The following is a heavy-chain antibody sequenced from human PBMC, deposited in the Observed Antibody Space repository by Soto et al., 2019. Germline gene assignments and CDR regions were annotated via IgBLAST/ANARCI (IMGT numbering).Heavy chain of an antibody. CDR3: AKDTGNYYYYGMDV. CDR2: ISWDSGSI. V-gene: IGHV3-9*01. CDR1: GFTFDDYA. Sequence: GGSLRLSCAASGFTFDDYAMHWVRQAPGKGLEWVSGISWDSGSIGYADSVKGRFTISRDNAKNSLYLQMNSLRAEDTALYYCAKDTGNYYYYGMDVWGQGTTVTVSS. J-gene: IGHJ6*02.